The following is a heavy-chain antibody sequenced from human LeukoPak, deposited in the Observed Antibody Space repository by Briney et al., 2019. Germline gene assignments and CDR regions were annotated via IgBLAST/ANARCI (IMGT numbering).Heavy chain of an antibody. CDR2: IKVDGSEK. CDR1: GFTFSRYW. CDR3: ARAQWTAFDYYYYMDV. Sequence: GGSLRLSCGASGFTFSRYWMTWVRQAPGKGLEWVANIKVDGSEKYYVDAVKGRFTISRDNAKDSLYLQMNGLRAEDTAIYYCARAQWTAFDYYYYMDVWGKGTTVTVSS. D-gene: IGHD3/OR15-3a*01. J-gene: IGHJ6*03. V-gene: IGHV3-7*01.